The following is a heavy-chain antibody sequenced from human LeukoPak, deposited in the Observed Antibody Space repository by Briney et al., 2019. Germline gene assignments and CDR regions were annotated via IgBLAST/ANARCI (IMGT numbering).Heavy chain of an antibody. D-gene: IGHD1-26*01. CDR1: GLTFSGAS. CDR3: ASDSGSYPSFDY. Sequence: GGSLRLSCAASGLTFSGASMSWVRQAPGKGLEWLSSISSTSEYIFQADSVKGRFTISRDNAKNSLYLQMNSLRAEDTAVYYCASDSGSYPSFDYWGQGTLVTVSS. V-gene: IGHV3-21*04. J-gene: IGHJ4*02. CDR2: ISSTSEYI.